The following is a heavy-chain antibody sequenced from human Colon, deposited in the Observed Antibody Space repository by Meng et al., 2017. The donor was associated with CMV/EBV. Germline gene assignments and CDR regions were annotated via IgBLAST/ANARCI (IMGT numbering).Heavy chain of an antibody. Sequence: GESLKISCAGSGFTFNNFAMSWVRQAPGKEMEWVGSSTDGGANASYADFVGGRFTISRDNSKNTLYVQMNSLRVEDTAVYYCAKSDCGSYGCKLIDCWGQGTLVTVSS. CDR1: GFTFNNFA. CDR3: AKSDCGSYGCKLIDC. J-gene: IGHJ4*02. V-gene: IGHV3-23*01. D-gene: IGHD3-16*01. CDR2: STDGGANA.